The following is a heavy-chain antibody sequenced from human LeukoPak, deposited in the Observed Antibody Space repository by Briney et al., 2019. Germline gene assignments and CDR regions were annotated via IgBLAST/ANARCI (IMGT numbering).Heavy chain of an antibody. CDR2: ITGSGGTT. CDR1: GFSFSSYG. V-gene: IGHV3-23*01. Sequence: GGSLRLSCAASGFSFSSYGMSWVRQAPGKGLEWISAITGSGGTTYYADSVEGRFTISRDNSKNTLYLQVNSLRAEDTAVYYCAKVHSSGWYGGAFDIWGQGTMVTVSS. CDR3: AKVHSSGWYGGAFDI. D-gene: IGHD6-19*01. J-gene: IGHJ3*02.